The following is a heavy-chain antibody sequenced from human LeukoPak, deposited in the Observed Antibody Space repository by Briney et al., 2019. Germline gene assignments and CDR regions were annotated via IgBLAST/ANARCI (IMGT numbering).Heavy chain of an antibody. D-gene: IGHD3-10*01. CDR3: ARHSPLYGSGSYYNDESFQH. Sequence: ASVKVSCKASGYTFTSYYMHWVRQAPGQGLEWMGIINPSGGSTSYAQKFQGRVTMTRDTSTSTVYMELSSLRSEDTAVYYCARHSPLYGSGSYYNDESFQHRGQGTLVTVSS. V-gene: IGHV1-46*03. CDR1: GYTFTSYY. J-gene: IGHJ1*01. CDR2: INPSGGST.